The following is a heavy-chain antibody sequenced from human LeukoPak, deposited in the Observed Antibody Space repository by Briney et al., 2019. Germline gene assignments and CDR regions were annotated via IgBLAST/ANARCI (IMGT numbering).Heavy chain of an antibody. J-gene: IGHJ4*02. CDR3: AREGGFYRPLDY. Sequence: SETLSLTCDVSGGSVTSTNWWTWVRQPPGKVVEWIGEVHLDERTNYNPSLKSRLIMSVDLPENHISLKLTSVTAADTAVYYCAREGGFYRPLDYSGQGTLVTVSS. D-gene: IGHD3-3*01. V-gene: IGHV4-4*02. CDR1: GGSVTSTNW. CDR2: VHLDERT.